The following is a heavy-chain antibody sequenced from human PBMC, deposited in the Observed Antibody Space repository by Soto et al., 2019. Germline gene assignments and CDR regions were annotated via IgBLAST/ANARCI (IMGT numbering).Heavy chain of an antibody. CDR1: GFIFKNYG. J-gene: IGHJ4*02. CDR2: IWHDGKNY. V-gene: IGHV3-33*01. CDR3: ARDPGQNEAMDH. D-gene: IGHD1-1*01. Sequence: QVQLVESXXXXXXXXXXXRLSCAASGFIFKNYGMQWVRQAPGKGLEWVAVIWHDGKNYDYADSVKGRFTVSRDNGKNILYLQMNSLRAEDTALYFCARDPGQNEAMDHWGQGTLVSVSS.